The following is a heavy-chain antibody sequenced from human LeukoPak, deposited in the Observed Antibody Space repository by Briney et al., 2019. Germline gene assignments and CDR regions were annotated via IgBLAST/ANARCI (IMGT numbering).Heavy chain of an antibody. D-gene: IGHD2-21*01. CDR3: ARERQDTILHSGAFDI. V-gene: IGHV3-30-3*01. J-gene: IGHJ3*02. CDR1: GFTFSTYF. Sequence: PGGSLRLSCAASGFTFSTYFMHWVRQAPGKGLDWVADIASDGSHTLYVESVKGRFTISRDNSKNTLYLQMNSLRAEDTAVYFCARERQDTILHSGAFDIWGQGTMVTVSS. CDR2: IASDGSHT.